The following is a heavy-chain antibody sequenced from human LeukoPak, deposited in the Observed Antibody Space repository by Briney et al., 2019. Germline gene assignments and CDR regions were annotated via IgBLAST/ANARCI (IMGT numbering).Heavy chain of an antibody. Sequence: PSETLSLTCTVSGGSISSYYWSWIRQPPGKGLEWIGYIYYGGSTNYNPSLKSRVTISVDTSKNQFSLKLSSVTAADTAVYYCASQYYYGSGSYSYWGQGTLVTVSS. CDR1: GGSISSYY. D-gene: IGHD3-10*01. J-gene: IGHJ4*02. CDR3: ASQYYYGSGSYSY. CDR2: IYYGGST. V-gene: IGHV4-59*08.